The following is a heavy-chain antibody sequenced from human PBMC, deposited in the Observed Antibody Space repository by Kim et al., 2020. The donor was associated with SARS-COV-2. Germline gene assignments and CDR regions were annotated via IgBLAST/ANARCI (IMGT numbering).Heavy chain of an antibody. D-gene: IGHD1-26*01. CDR3: ARDRGVGATTVDAFDI. J-gene: IGHJ3*02. CDR1: GFTFSSYS. Sequence: GGSLRLSCAASGFTFSSYSMNWVRQAPGKGLEWVSYISSSSSTIYYADSVKGRFTISRDNAKNSLYLQMNSLRDEDTAVYYCARDRGVGATTVDAFDIWGQGTMVTVSS. CDR2: ISSSSSTI. V-gene: IGHV3-48*02.